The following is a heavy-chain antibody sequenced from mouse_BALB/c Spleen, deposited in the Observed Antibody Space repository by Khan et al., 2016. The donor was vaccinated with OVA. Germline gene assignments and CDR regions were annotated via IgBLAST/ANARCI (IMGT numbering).Heavy chain of an antibody. CDR2: INPNADNT. V-gene: IGHV1-18*01. Sequence: EVQLVESGPDLVKTGASVKISCKASGYSFTAYYMNWVKLSHGKSLECIGRINPNADNTNYNQKFKGKAILTVDTSYSKAYMELRSLTSEDAAVYSSAIGYDFFAYWCQGTLVTVSA. J-gene: IGHJ3*01. CDR3: AIGYDFFAY. CDR1: GYSFTAYY. D-gene: IGHD2-14*01.